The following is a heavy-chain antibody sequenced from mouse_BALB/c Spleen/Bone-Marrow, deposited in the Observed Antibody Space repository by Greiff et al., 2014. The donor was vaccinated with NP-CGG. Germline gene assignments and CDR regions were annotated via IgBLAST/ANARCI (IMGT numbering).Heavy chain of an antibody. V-gene: IGHV1-14*01. CDR3: AKDGIDYFDY. Sequence: VQLQQSGPELVKPGASVKMSCKASGYTFTSYVVHWVKQKPGQGLEWIGYINPYNDGTKYNEKFKGKATLTSNKSSSTACMELSSEATENSDVECWAKDGIDYFDYWGQGTTLTVSS. CDR2: INPYNDGT. J-gene: IGHJ2*01. CDR1: GYTFTSYV.